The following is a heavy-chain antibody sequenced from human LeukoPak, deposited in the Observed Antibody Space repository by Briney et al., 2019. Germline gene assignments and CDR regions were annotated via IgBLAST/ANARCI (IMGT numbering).Heavy chain of an antibody. D-gene: IGHD3-22*01. CDR2: IYYSGST. CDR1: GGSISSYY. J-gene: IGHJ4*02. CDR3: ARAAVGYDSSGYYDEMDY. Sequence: SETLSLTCTVSGGSISSYYWSWIRQPPGKGLEWIGYIYYSGSTNYNPSLKSRVTISVDTSKNQFSLKLSSVTAADTAVYYCARAAVGYDSSGYYDEMDYWGQGTLVTVSS. V-gene: IGHV4-59*12.